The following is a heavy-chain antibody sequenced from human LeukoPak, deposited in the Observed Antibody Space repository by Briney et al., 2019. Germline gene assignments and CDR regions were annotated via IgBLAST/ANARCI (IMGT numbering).Heavy chain of an antibody. CDR1: GYTFTSYA. V-gene: IGHV1-3*01. CDR3: ARASGGSSGWFRYYFDY. D-gene: IGHD6-19*01. J-gene: IGHJ4*02. CDR2: INAGNGNT. Sequence: GASVKVSCKASGYTFTSYAMHWVRQAPGQRLAWMGWINAGNGNTKYSQKFQGRVTITRDTSASTAYMELSSLRSEDTAVYYCARASGGSSGWFRYYFDYWGQGTLVTVSS.